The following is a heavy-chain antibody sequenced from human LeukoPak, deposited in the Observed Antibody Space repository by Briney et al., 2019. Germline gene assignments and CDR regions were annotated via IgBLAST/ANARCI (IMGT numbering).Heavy chain of an antibody. Sequence: GESRKISCKGSGYSFTSYWIGWVRQMPGKGLEWMGIIYPGDSDTRYSPSFQGQVTISADKSISTAYLQWSSLKASDTAMYYCARNDYYDSSGFRDYFDYWGEGTLVTVSS. D-gene: IGHD3-22*01. CDR1: GYSFTSYW. CDR2: IYPGDSDT. V-gene: IGHV5-51*01. CDR3: ARNDYYDSSGFRDYFDY. J-gene: IGHJ4*02.